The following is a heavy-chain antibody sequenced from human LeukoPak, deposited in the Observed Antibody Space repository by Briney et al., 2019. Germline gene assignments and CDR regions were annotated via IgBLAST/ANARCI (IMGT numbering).Heavy chain of an antibody. CDR1: GYTLTSYD. CDR2: INPSGGST. J-gene: IGHJ5*02. CDR3: AREGRIAAAGPFDP. Sequence: ASVKVSCKASGYTLTSYDINWVRQAPGQGLEWMGIINPSGGSTSYAHKFQGRVTMTRDTSTSTVYMELSNLRPEDTAVYYCAREGRIAAAGPFDPWGQGTLVTVSS. D-gene: IGHD6-13*01. V-gene: IGHV1-46*01.